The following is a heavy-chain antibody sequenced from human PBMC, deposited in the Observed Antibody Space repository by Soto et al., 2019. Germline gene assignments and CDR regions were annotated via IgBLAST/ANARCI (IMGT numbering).Heavy chain of an antibody. CDR3: ARVRGYSYGHDAFDI. D-gene: IGHD5-18*01. V-gene: IGHV1-2*04. CDR1: GYTFTGYY. J-gene: IGHJ3*02. Sequence: GASVKVSCKASGYTFTGYYMHWVRQAPGQGLEWMGWINPNSGGTNYAQKFQGWVTMTRDTSISTAYMELSRLRSDDTAVYYCARVRGYSYGHDAFDIWGQGTMVTVSS. CDR2: INPNSGGT.